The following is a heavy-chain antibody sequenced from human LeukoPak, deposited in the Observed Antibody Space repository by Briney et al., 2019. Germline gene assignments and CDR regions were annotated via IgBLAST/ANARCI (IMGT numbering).Heavy chain of an antibody. D-gene: IGHD3-22*01. CDR2: IYYSGST. CDR1: GGSISSGGYY. Sequence: SETLSLTCTVSGGSISSGGYYWSWIRQPPGKGLEWIGYIYYSGSTNYNPSLKSRVTISVDTSKNQFSLKLSSVTAADTAVYYCARTETYYDSSGYYAYYYYGMDVWGQGTTVTVSS. CDR3: ARTETYYDSSGYYAYYYYGMDV. J-gene: IGHJ6*02. V-gene: IGHV4-61*08.